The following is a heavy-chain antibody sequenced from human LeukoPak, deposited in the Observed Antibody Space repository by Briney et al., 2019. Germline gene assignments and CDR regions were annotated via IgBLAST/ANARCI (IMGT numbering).Heavy chain of an antibody. CDR1: GGTFSSYA. V-gene: IGHV1-69*13. CDR3: ARGLHYDFWSGYWFDY. J-gene: IGHJ4*02. Sequence: GASVKVSCKASGGTFSSYAISWVRQAPGQGLEWMEGIIPIFGTANYAQKFQGRVTITADESTSTAYMELSSLRSEDTAVYYCARGLHYDFWSGYWFDYWGQGTLVTVSS. D-gene: IGHD3-3*01. CDR2: IIPIFGTA.